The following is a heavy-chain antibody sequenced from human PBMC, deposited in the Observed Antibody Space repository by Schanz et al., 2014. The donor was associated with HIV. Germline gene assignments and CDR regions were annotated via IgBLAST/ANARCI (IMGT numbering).Heavy chain of an antibody. Sequence: QVQLVESGGGVVQPGRSLRLSCAASGFTFRTHGIHWVRQAPAKGLEWVAVISYDGSIKEYADSVKGRFAISRDNSKNTVYRKMNSRRGEDSAVYYCAKVGRIYSTTWIDHWGQGTLVTVSS. CDR3: AKVGRIYSTTWIDH. J-gene: IGHJ4*02. D-gene: IGHD6-13*01. CDR2: ISYDGSIK. CDR1: GFTFRTHG. V-gene: IGHV3-30*18.